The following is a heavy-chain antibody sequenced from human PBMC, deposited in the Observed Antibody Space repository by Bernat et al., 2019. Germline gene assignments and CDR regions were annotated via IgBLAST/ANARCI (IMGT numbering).Heavy chain of an antibody. D-gene: IGHD4-17*01. CDR2: TYYRSKWYN. J-gene: IGHJ6*02. Sequence: QVQLQQSGPGLVKPSQTLSLTCAISGDIVSRNSVAWNWIRKSPSRGLEWLGRTYYRSKWYNDYAVSVKSRITINPDTSKNQFSLQLNSVTPEDTAVYYCARHYGDYAYGLDVWGQGTTVTVSS. CDR1: GDIVSRNSVA. CDR3: ARHYGDYAYGLDV. V-gene: IGHV6-1*01.